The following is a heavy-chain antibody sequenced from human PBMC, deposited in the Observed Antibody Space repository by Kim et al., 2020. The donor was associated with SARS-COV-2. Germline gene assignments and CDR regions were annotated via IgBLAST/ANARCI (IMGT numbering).Heavy chain of an antibody. J-gene: IGHJ4*02. D-gene: IGHD2-15*01. CDR1: GYTFTSYG. CDR3: ARDWMGLGYCSGGSCYSDY. CDR2: ISAYNGNT. V-gene: IGHV1-18*01. Sequence: ASVKVSCKASGYTFTSYGISWVRQAPGQGLEWMGWISAYNGNTNYAQKPQGRVTMTTDTSTSTAYMELRSLRSDDTAVYYCARDWMGLGYCSGGSCYSDYWGQGTLVTVSS.